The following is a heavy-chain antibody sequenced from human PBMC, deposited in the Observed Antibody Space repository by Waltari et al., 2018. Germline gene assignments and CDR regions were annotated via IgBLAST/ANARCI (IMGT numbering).Heavy chain of an antibody. V-gene: IGHV4-34*01. CDR2: INDNASP. J-gene: IGHJ6*03. CDR3: AGGWLQVAPPYYYYMDV. Sequence: QVQLLQCGAGLLNPSETLSLTCAVYGGSFSGYYWSWLRQLPGQGLEWRGGINDNASPDCNPSLKSRGTISIETSKNQFSLKRDSVTAADTGVYDCAGGWLQVAPPYYYYMDVWDRGTAVTVSS. CDR1: GGSFSGYY. D-gene: IGHD6-19*01.